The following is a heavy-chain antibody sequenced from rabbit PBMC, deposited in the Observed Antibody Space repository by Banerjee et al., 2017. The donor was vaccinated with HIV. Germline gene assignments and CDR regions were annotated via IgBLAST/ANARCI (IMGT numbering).Heavy chain of an antibody. J-gene: IGHJ4*01. CDR1: GFTLSSYY. CDR3: ARDLDDVIGWNFGW. V-gene: IGHV1S45*01. D-gene: IGHD4-1*01. Sequence: QEQLEESAGGLVQPGGSLKLSCKASGFTLSSYYMSWVRQAPGKGLELIGCIDTSSTNTAYATWAKGRFTISKTSSTTVTLQMTSLTAADTATYFCARDLDDVIGWNFGWWGQGTLVTVS. CDR2: IDTSSTNT.